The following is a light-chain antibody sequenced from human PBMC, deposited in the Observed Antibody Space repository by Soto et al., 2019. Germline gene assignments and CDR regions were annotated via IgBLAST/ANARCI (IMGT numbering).Light chain of an antibody. CDR1: QSVSSK. J-gene: IGKJ4*01. V-gene: IGKV3-15*01. CDR3: QQYNNWPPPLT. CDR2: GAS. Sequence: EIVMTQSPATVSGSRGERATLSCSSSQSVSSKLAWYQQKPGQAPRLLIYGASTRATGIPARFSGSGSGTEFTLTISSLQSEDFAVYYCQQYNNWPPPLTFGGGTKVEIK.